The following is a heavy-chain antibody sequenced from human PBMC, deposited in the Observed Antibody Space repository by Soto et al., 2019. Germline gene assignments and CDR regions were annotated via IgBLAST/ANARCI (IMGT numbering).Heavy chain of an antibody. CDR1: VGTFNRYA. J-gene: IGHJ6*02. CDR2: IIPISGIG. V-gene: IGHV1-69*01. CDR3: ARSAITLFGVVSIARHYYSAMDG. Sequence: QVQLAQSGAEVKKPGSSVKVSCKASVGTFNRYAISWVRQAPGQGLEWMGGIIPISGIGIDAQRFQGRVRINADESTSIEYMELSSLRANNKRVYYCARSAITLFGVVSIARHYYSAMDGWGQRTTVTVSS. D-gene: IGHD3-3*01.